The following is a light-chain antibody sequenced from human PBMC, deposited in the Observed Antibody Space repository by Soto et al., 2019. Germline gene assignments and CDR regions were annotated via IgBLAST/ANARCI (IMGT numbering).Light chain of an antibody. J-gene: IGKJ5*01. CDR1: QSVASS. V-gene: IGKV3-15*01. Sequence: ERVMTHSPATLSASPWERVTLSCRASQSVASSVAWYQQKPGQAPRLILYGASTRATGFPARFSGSGSGTEFTLTLRSLQSEDFAVYLCQQYHYWPITLGQGTRLEIK. CDR3: QQYHYWPIT. CDR2: GAS.